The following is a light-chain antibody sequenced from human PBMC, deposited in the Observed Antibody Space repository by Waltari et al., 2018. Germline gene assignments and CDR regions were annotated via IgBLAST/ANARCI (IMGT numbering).Light chain of an antibody. V-gene: IGLV1-47*01. CDR2: RSD. CDR3: AAWDDRLRGRV. J-gene: IGLJ3*02. Sequence: QSVLTQPPSASGTPGQRVTISCSGSRSNIGSNYIFWYQQLPGTAPKLLIYRSDQRPSGVPDRFYGSKSGTSASLAISGLRSEDEADYYCAAWDDRLRGRVFGGGTKLTVL. CDR1: RSNIGSNY.